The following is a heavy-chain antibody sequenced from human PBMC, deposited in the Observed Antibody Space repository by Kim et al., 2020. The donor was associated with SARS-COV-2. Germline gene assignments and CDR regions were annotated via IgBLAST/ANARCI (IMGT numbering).Heavy chain of an antibody. Sequence: GGSLRLSCAASGFTFSSYWMHWVRQAPGKGLVWVSRIDSDGSSTSYADSVKGRFTISRDNAKNTLYLQMNSLRAEDTAVYYCAGLTVVTPSDAFDIWGQGTIGTVSS. CDR2: IDSDGSST. CDR3: AGLTVVTPSDAFDI. D-gene: IGHD2-21*02. V-gene: IGHV3-74*01. CDR1: GFTFSSYW. J-gene: IGHJ3*02.